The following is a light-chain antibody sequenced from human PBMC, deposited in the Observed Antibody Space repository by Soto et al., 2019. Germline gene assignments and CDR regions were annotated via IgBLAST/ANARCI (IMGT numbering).Light chain of an antibody. CDR2: DVS. CDR3: TSYTTSFTYV. V-gene: IGLV2-14*03. CDR1: SSDVDGYNF. Sequence: QSALTQPASVSGSPGQSITISCTGTSSDVDGYNFVSWYQHHPGKAPKLIIYDVSNRPSGVSSRFSGFKSGNTASLTVSGLQAEEEADYYCTSYTTSFTYVFGTGTKVTVL. J-gene: IGLJ1*01.